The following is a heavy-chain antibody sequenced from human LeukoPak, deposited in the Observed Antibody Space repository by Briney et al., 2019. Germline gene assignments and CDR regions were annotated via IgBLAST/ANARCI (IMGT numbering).Heavy chain of an antibody. J-gene: IGHJ4*02. D-gene: IGHD4-17*01. CDR2: ISISGTKT. V-gene: IGHV3-23*01. CDR1: EFDFSTHA. CDR3: ANEIRPNDY. Sequence: GGSLRLSCAASEFDFSTHAMTWVRQAPGKGLEWVPAISISGTKTYYADSVKGRFTISRDNSKNTLYLQMYSLRAEDTAVYYCANEIRPNDYWGQGTLVTVSS.